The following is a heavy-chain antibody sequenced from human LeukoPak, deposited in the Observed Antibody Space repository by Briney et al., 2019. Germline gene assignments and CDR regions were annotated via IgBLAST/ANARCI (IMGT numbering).Heavy chain of an antibody. J-gene: IGHJ4*02. D-gene: IGHD3-22*01. CDR2: INANSGDT. CDR3: AREISGYSDY. CDR1: GYTFTGYY. V-gene: IGHV1-2*02. Sequence: ASVKVSCKASGYTFTGYYMHWVRQAPGQGLEWMGWINANSGDTKYAQKFQGRVTMTRDTSISTAYMELSRLRSDDTAMYYCAREISGYSDYWGQGTLVTVSS.